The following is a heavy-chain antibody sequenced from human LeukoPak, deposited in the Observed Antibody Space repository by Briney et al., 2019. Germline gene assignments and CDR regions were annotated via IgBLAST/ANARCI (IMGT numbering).Heavy chain of an antibody. CDR1: GFTFSSYA. D-gene: IGHD3-3*01. CDR2: ISGSGGST. J-gene: IGHJ3*02. V-gene: IGHV3-23*01. Sequence: GGSLRLSCAASGFTFSSYAMSWVRQAPGKGLEWVSAISGSGGSTYCADSVKGRFTISRDNSKNTLYLQMNSLRAEDTAVYYCAKDRLRFLEWPDAFDIWGQGTMVTVSS. CDR3: AKDRLRFLEWPDAFDI.